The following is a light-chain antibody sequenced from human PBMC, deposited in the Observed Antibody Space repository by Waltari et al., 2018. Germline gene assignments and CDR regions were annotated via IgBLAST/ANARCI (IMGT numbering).Light chain of an antibody. CDR2: DVS. Sequence: EVVLTQSPATLSLSPGERFSLSCRASQSVGNSLAWYQQKAGQAPRLLIYDVSNRASGIPARFSGSGSGTDFTLTSSSLGPDDVAIYDCQQRNDWPPEYTFGQGTKLEIK. V-gene: IGKV3-11*01. J-gene: IGKJ2*01. CDR3: QQRNDWPPEYT. CDR1: QSVGNS.